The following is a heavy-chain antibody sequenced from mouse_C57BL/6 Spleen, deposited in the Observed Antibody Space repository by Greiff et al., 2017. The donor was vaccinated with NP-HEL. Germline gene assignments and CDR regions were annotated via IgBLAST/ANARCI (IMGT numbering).Heavy chain of an antibody. Sequence: QVQLKESGPELVKPGASVKLSCKASGYTFTSYDINWVKQRPGQGLEWIGWIYPRDGSTKYNEKFKGKATLTVDTSSSTAYMELHSLTSEDSAVYFCATRAYFTYFDYWGQGTTLTVSS. D-gene: IGHD1-1*01. J-gene: IGHJ2*01. CDR3: ATRAYFTYFDY. CDR2: IYPRDGST. CDR1: GYTFTSYD. V-gene: IGHV1-85*01.